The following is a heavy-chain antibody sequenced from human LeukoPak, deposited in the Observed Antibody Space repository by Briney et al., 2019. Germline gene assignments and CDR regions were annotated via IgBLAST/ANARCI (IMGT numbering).Heavy chain of an antibody. CDR3: AKDSSSWSGGVFDY. V-gene: IGHV3-43*01. Sequence: GGSLRLPCAASGFTFDDYTMHWVRQAPGKGLEWVSLISWDGGSTYYADSVKGRFTISRDNSKNSLYLQMNSLRTEDTALYYCAKDSSSWSGGVFDYWGQGTLVTVSS. CDR1: GFTFDDYT. D-gene: IGHD6-13*01. J-gene: IGHJ4*02. CDR2: ISWDGGST.